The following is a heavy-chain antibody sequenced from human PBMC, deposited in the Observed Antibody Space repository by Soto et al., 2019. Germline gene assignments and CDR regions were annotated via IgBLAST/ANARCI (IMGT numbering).Heavy chain of an antibody. CDR2: INPNSGDT. V-gene: IGHV1-2*02. CDR3: ARGPRYGSLLY. J-gene: IGHJ4*02. Sequence: ASVKVSCKASGYTFTGYYMHWVRQAPGQGLEWMGWINPNSGDTNYAQKLQGRVTMTRDTSTSTAYMELRSLRSDDTAVYYCARGPRYGSLLYWGQGTLVTVSS. CDR1: GYTFTGYY. D-gene: IGHD1-1*01.